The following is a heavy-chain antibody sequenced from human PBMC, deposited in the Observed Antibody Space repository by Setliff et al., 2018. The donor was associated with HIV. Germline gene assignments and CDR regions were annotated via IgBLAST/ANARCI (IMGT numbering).Heavy chain of an antibody. Sequence: ASVKVSCKASGYTLSTYGISWVRQAPGQGLEWMGWISAHSGYAKSAQKFQGRVTMDTDTSTNTAYMGLKSLRSDDTAVYYCARDPQDTRGWYIYYFDYWGQGTLVTVSS. D-gene: IGHD6-19*01. CDR2: ISAHSGYA. CDR1: GYTLSTYG. J-gene: IGHJ4*02. V-gene: IGHV1-18*01. CDR3: ARDPQDTRGWYIYYFDY.